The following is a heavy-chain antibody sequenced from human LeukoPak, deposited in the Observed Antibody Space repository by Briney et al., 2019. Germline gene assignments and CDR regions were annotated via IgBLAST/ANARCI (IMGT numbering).Heavy chain of an antibody. D-gene: IGHD1-26*01. CDR3: ARHISVGATEAIDY. J-gene: IGHJ4*02. CDR2: IYYSGST. CDR1: GGSISSSSYY. Sequence: SETLSLTCTVSGGSISSSSYYRGWIRQPPGKGLEWIGSIYYSGSTYYNPSLKSRVTISVDTSKNQFSLKLSSVTAADTAVYYCARHISVGATEAIDYWGQGTLVTVSS. V-gene: IGHV4-39*01.